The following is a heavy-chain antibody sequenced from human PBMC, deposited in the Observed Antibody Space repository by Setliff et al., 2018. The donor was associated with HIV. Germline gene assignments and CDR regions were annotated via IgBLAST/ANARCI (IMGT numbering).Heavy chain of an antibody. D-gene: IGHD6-19*01. V-gene: IGHV4-30-4*01. CDR3: ARARSDWYNVRPYYFDL. Sequence: PSETLSLTCAVSGASFVGDNHWSWIRQTPERGLEWIAYFMYTDIHYVNYLNYRNPSLASRLSISVDKSKNQFSLTLSSVTAADTAVYYCARARSDWYNVRPYYFDLWGQGTLVTVSS. J-gene: IGHJ4*02. CDR1: GASFVGDNH. CDR2: FMYTDIHYVNYLN.